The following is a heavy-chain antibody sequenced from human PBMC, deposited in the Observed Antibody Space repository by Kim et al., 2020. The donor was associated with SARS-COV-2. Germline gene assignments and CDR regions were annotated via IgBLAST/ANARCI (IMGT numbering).Heavy chain of an antibody. CDR2: IYKTGST. CDR1: SGSITNDY. Sequence: SETLSLTCTASSGSITNDYWSWVRQPPGKGLEWIGYIYKTGSTNYNPSLKSRVTISVDTSKNQFSLKLTAVTAADTAVYYCSCYKYGARFDYWGQGALVT. D-gene: IGHD2-15*01. V-gene: IGHV4-59*01. J-gene: IGHJ4*02. CDR3: SCYKYGARFDY.